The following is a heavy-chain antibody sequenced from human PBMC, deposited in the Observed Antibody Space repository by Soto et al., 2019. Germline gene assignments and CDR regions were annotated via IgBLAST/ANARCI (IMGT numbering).Heavy chain of an antibody. V-gene: IGHV6-1*01. D-gene: IGHD3-3*01. J-gene: IGHJ5*02. Sequence: SQTLSLTCVISGDSVSSNSAAWNWIRQSPSRGLEWLGRTYYRSKWYNDYAVSVKSRITINPDTSKNQFSLQLNSVTPEDTAVYYCARDRPNTIFGVVITDWFDPWGQGTLVTVSS. CDR3: ARDRPNTIFGVVITDWFDP. CDR2: TYYRSKWYN. CDR1: GDSVSSNSAA.